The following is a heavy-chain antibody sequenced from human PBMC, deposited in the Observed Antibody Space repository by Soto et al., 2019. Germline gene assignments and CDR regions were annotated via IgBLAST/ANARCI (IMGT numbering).Heavy chain of an antibody. CDR3: ARRPVCDSSGYYLRICYCYGMDV. J-gene: IGHJ6*02. D-gene: IGHD3-22*01. CDR1: GGTFSSYA. CDR2: IIPIFGTA. V-gene: IGHV1-69*12. Sequence: QVQLVQSGAEVKKPGSSMKVSCKASGGTFSSYAISWVRQAPGQGLEWMGGIIPIFGTANYAQKFQGRVTITGDESTSTAYLGLSSLSSEDAAVYYCARRPVCDSSGYYLRICYCYGMDVWGQGTTVTVSS.